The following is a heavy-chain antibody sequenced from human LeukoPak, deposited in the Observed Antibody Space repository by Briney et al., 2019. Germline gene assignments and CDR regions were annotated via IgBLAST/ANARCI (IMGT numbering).Heavy chain of an antibody. J-gene: IGHJ4*02. D-gene: IGHD6-19*01. V-gene: IGHV1-8*01. CDR1: GYTFTSYD. CDR2: MNPNSGNT. CDR3: ARAVAGHGIPDDY. Sequence: ASVTVSCKASGYTFTSYDINWVRQATGQGLEWMGWMNPNSGNTGYAQEFQGRVTMTRNTSISTAYMELSSLRSEDTAVYYCARAVAGHGIPDDYWGQGTLVTVSS.